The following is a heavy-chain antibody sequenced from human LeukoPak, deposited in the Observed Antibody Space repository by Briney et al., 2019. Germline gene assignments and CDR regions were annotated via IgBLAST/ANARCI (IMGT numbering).Heavy chain of an antibody. CDR2: ISSSGNTI. V-gene: IGHV3-48*03. J-gene: IGHJ4*02. CDR3: AIYGSGSL. D-gene: IGHD3-10*01. Sequence: GGSLRLSCAASGFTLGTYAMSWVRQAPGKGLEWVSYISSSGNTISYAESVKGRFTTSRDNAKNSLYLQMNSLRGEDTAVYYCAIYGSGSLWGQGTLVTVSS. CDR1: GFTLGTYA.